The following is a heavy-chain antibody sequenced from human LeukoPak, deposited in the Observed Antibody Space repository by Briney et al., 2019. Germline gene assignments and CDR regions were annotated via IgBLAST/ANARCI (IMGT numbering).Heavy chain of an antibody. V-gene: IGHV3-11*01. Sequence: GGSLRLSCAASGFTFSDYYMSWIRQAPGKGLEWVSYVSSSGSTIYYADSVKGRFTISRDNAKNSLYLQMNSLRAEDTAVYYCARRNEVSWFNTDAFVIWGQGTMVTVSS. CDR1: GFTFSDYY. CDR2: VSSSGSTI. D-gene: IGHD1-1*01. J-gene: IGHJ3*02. CDR3: ARRNEVSWFNTDAFVI.